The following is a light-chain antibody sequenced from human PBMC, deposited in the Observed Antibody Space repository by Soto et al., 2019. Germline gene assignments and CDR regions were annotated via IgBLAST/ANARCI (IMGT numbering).Light chain of an antibody. J-gene: IGLJ2*01. Sequence: SSELTQPPSVSVAPGKTARITCGGNNIGSKSVHWYQQKPGQAPVLVIYYDSERPSGIPERFSGSNSGNTATLTISRVEAGDEADYYCQVWDSSSDHPGVVFGGGTKVTVL. V-gene: IGLV3-21*04. CDR2: YDS. CDR1: NIGSKS. CDR3: QVWDSSSDHPGVV.